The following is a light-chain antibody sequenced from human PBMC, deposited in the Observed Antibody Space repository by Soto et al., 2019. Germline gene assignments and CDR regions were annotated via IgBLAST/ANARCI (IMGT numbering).Light chain of an antibody. V-gene: IGKV1-27*01. CDR1: QGISHY. J-gene: IGKJ1*01. CDR3: QKYNSAPRT. CDR2: DAN. Sequence: DIPMTQSPSSLSASVGDRVTITCRASQGISHYLAWYQQRPGQVPKLLIHDANILQSGVPSRFSGSGSGTDFTLTISSLQPEDVAIYYWQKYNSAPRTFGQGTKVDIK.